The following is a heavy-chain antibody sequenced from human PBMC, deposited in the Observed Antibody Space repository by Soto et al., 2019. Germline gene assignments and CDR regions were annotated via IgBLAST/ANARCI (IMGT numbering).Heavy chain of an antibody. J-gene: IGHJ6*02. CDR3: ARVPGWGWYLPYGMDV. Sequence: GASVKVSCKASGGTFSSYAISWVRQAPGQGLEWMGGVIPIFGTANYAQKFQGRVTITADESTSTAYMELSSLRSEDTAVYYCARVPGWGWYLPYGMDVGGQGTRVPVS. V-gene: IGHV1-69*13. D-gene: IGHD2-15*01. CDR1: GGTFSSYA. CDR2: VIPIFGTA.